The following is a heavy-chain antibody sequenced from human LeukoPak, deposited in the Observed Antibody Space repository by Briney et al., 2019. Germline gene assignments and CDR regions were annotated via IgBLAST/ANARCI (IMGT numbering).Heavy chain of an antibody. CDR3: ARVGGDGYNFDPDY. V-gene: IGHV4-38-2*01. J-gene: IGHJ4*02. D-gene: IGHD5-24*01. Sequence: PSETLSLTCVVSGYSISSGYYWGWIRQPPGKGLEWIGSIYRSGSTYYNPSLRSRVTISIDTSKNQFSLKLSSVTAADTAVYYCARVGGDGYNFDPDYWGQGTLVTVSS. CDR1: GYSISSGYY. CDR2: IYRSGST.